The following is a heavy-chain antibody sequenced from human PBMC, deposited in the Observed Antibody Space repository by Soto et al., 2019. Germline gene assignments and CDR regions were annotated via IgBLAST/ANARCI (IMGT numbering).Heavy chain of an antibody. CDR3: AGTLYCSGGSCYWFDP. J-gene: IGHJ5*02. D-gene: IGHD2-15*01. CDR1: GFTFSSYG. Sequence: GGSLRLSCAASGFTFSSYGMHWVRQAPGKGLEWVAVIWYDGSNKYYADSVKGRFTISRDNSKNTLYLQMNNLRAEDTAVYYCAGTLYCSGGSCYWFDPWGQGTLVTVSS. CDR2: IWYDGSNK. V-gene: IGHV3-33*01.